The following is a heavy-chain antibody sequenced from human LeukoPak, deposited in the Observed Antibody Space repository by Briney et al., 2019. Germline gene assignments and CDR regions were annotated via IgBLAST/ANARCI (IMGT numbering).Heavy chain of an antibody. J-gene: IGHJ5*02. CDR3: AKYYVVLYFDIKRGFDP. CDR2: ISGSGGST. Sequence: GGSLRLPCAASGFTFSSYAMSWVRQAPGKGLEWVSAISGSGGSTYYADSVKGRFTISRGNSKNPLYLQMNSLRAEDTTAYYGAKYYVVLYFDIKRGFDPWGQGTLVTVSS. D-gene: IGHD3-9*01. V-gene: IGHV3-23*01. CDR1: GFTFSSYA.